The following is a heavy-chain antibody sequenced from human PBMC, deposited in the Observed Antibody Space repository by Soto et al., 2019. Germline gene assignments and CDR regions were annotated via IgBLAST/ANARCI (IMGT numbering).Heavy chain of an antibody. D-gene: IGHD3-10*01. V-gene: IGHV1-3*01. CDR2: INGGSGST. CDR3: ARSPPPFGRFDF. CDR1: RYTFANYA. J-gene: IGHJ5*01. Sequence: QLVQSGAEVKKPGASVKVSCKASRYTFANYAMQWVRQAPGQRLEWMGWINGGSGSTRYSQNFQGRLTITRDSSVNTVYMELSSLRSGDTAIYYCARSPPPFGRFDFWGQGTLVTVSS.